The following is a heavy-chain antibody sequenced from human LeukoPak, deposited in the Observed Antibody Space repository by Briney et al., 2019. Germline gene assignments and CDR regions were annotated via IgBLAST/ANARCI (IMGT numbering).Heavy chain of an antibody. V-gene: IGHV4-59*01. CDR3: ARGDRRQLDY. Sequence: SSETLSLTCTVSGGSISSYYWSWIRQPPGKGLEWIGYIYYSGSTNYSPSLKSRVTISVDTSKNQFSLKLSSVTAADTAVYYCARGDRRQLDYWGQGTLVTVSP. J-gene: IGHJ4*02. CDR2: IYYSGST. CDR1: GGSISSYY.